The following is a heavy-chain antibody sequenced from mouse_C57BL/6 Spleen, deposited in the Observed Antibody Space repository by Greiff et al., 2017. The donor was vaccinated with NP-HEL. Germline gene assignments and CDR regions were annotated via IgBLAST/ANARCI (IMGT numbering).Heavy chain of an antibody. CDR3: TARSGCAY. CDR1: GFPFGNFW. J-gene: IGHJ3*01. V-gene: IGHV6-3*01. CDR2: FRLTSDNYAT. Sequence: EVMLVESGGGLVQPGGSMKLSCVASGFPFGNFWMNWVRRSPERGREWVAPFRLTSDNYATHSAGSVEGRFTISRDDSTRSVYLQMNNLRAEDTGIYYCTARSGCAYWGQGTLVTVSA.